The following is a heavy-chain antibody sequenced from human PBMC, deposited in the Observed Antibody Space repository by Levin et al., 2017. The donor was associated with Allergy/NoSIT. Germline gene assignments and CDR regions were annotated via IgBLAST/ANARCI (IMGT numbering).Heavy chain of an antibody. V-gene: IGHV4-39*01. J-gene: IGHJ4*02. D-gene: IGHD3-16*01. Sequence: SSQTLSLPCTVSGGSIRSSSYYWGWIRQPPGKGLEWIGSISNSGSTFYNLSLRSRVTISVGTSKNQFSLMLSSVTAADTAVYYCARQINVRGPADYWGQGTLVTVSS. CDR2: ISNSGST. CDR3: ARQINVRGPADY. CDR1: GGSIRSSSYY.